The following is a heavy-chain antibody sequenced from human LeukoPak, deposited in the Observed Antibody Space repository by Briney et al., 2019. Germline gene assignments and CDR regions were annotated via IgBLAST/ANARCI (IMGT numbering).Heavy chain of an antibody. CDR1: GFTFSSYA. D-gene: IGHD7-27*01. J-gene: IGHJ4*02. CDR3: AKDKNWAFDY. V-gene: IGHV3-23*01. Sequence: GGSLRLSCVVSGFTFSSYAMSWVRQAPGKGLEWVSVIIGSGGSIYYADSVKGRFTISRDNSKNTLYLQMNSLRAEDTAVYYCAKDKNWAFDYWGQGTLVTVSS. CDR2: IIGSGGSI.